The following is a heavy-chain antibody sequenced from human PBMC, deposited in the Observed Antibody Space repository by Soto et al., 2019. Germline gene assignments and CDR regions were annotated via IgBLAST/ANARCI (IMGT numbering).Heavy chain of an antibody. D-gene: IGHD2-21*02. Sequence: ASVKVSCKASGYTFTSYAMHWVRQAPGQRLEWMGWINAGNGNTKFSQKFQVSVTFTRDTSASTSYLELSSLISEDTAVYYCARSIVVVTALDYWGQGTLVTVSS. CDR2: INAGNGNT. V-gene: IGHV1-3*01. CDR1: GYTFTSYA. J-gene: IGHJ4*02. CDR3: ARSIVVVTALDY.